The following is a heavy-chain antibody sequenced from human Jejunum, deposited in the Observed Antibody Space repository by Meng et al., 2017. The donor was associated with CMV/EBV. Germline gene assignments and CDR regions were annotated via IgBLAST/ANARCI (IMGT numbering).Heavy chain of an antibody. Sequence: KVSCKASGYTFTNYEINWVRQATGQGLEWMGWMNPNSGNTTFAQKFQGRLTLTRDTSISTAYMELNNLRSDDTAVYYCARGNYIPHNWGQGTLVTVSS. J-gene: IGHJ4*02. V-gene: IGHV1-8*03. CDR1: GYTFTNYE. CDR2: MNPNSGNT. D-gene: IGHD2/OR15-2a*01. CDR3: ARGNYIPHN.